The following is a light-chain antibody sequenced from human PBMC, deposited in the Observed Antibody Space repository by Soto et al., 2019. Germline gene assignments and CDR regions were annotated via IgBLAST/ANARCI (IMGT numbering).Light chain of an antibody. CDR2: DDS. CDR3: QVWDNDSYHFV. V-gene: IGLV3-21*02. J-gene: IGLJ1*01. Sequence: YELTQPPSVSVAPGQTARITCEENNIGSKSVHWCQQKPGQAPVLVVFDDSDRPSGIPDRFSGSNSRNTATLTINSVEAGDEADYYCQVWDNDSYHFVFGSGTKVTVL. CDR1: NIGSKS.